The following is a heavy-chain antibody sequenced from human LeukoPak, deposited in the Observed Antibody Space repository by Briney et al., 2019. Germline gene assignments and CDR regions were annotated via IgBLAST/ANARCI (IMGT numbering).Heavy chain of an antibody. CDR3: ARGGLVPAFDI. D-gene: IGHD3-10*02. CDR2: VNSDGNIT. J-gene: IGHJ3*02. CDR1: GFTFSSYW. V-gene: IGHV3-74*01. Sequence: PGGSLRLSCAASGFTFSSYWMHWVRQAPGKGLVWLSRVNSDGNITTYADSVRGRFTISRDNAKNTLYLQMNSLRAEDTAVYYCARGGLVPAFDIWGQGTMVSVTS.